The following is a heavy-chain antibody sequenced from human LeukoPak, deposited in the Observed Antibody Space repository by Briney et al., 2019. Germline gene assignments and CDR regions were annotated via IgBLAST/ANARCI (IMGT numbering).Heavy chain of an antibody. D-gene: IGHD3/OR15-3a*01. J-gene: IGHJ4*02. V-gene: IGHV4-39*01. Sequence: SETLSLTCTVSGGSIGSSSYYWGWIRQPPGKGLEWIGSIYYTGNTYYNASLKSRVTISIDTSKNQISLRLTSVTVTDTAMYYCARQTGSGLFTLPGGQGTLVTVSS. CDR2: IYYTGNT. CDR1: GGSIGSSSYY. CDR3: ARQTGSGLFTLP.